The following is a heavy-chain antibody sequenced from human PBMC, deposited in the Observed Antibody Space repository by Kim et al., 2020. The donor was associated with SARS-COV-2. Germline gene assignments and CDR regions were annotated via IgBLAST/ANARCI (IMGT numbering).Heavy chain of an antibody. D-gene: IGHD4-17*01. Sequence: SETLSLTCTVSGGSISSYYWSWIRQPPGKGLEWIGYIYYSGSTNYNPSLKSRVTISVDTSKNQFSLKLSSVTAADTAVYYCARGDGDYEYWGQGTLVTVS. CDR1: GGSISSYY. J-gene: IGHJ4*02. CDR3: ARGDGDYEY. V-gene: IGHV4-59*01. CDR2: IYYSGST.